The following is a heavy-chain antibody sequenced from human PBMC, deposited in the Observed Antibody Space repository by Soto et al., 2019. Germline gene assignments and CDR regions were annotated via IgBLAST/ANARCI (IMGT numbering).Heavy chain of an antibody. CDR3: ARAYYYDVSGYYPIDC. D-gene: IGHD3-22*01. CDR2: ISAYHGNT. V-gene: IGHV1-18*01. CDR1: GYTFTTYA. J-gene: IGHJ4*02. Sequence: ASVKVSCKASGYTFTTYAMHWVRQAPGQGLEWMGWISAYHGNTNYAQNIQGRVTMTADTSTNTAYMELRSLRSDDTAVYYCARAYYYDVSGYYPIDCWGQGTLVTVSS.